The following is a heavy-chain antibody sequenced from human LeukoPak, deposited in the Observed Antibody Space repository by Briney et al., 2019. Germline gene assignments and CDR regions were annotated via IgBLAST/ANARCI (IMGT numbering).Heavy chain of an antibody. Sequence: ASVKVSCKASGYTFTSYYMHWVRQAPGQGLEWMGIINPSGGSTSYAQKFQGRVTMTRDTSTSTAYMDLSRLTSDDTAVYYCARAQEWLPHLLEYYFDYWGQGILVTVSS. V-gene: IGHV1-46*01. CDR1: GYTFTSYY. CDR2: INPSGGST. CDR3: ARAQEWLPHLLEYYFDY. J-gene: IGHJ4*02. D-gene: IGHD3-3*01.